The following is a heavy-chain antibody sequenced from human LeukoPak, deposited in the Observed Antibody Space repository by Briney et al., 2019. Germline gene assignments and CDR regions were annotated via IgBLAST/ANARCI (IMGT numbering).Heavy chain of an antibody. V-gene: IGHV3-9*01. Sequence: PGRSLRLSCAASGFTFDDYAMHWVRHAPGKGLEWVSGISWNSGSIGYADSVKGRFTISRDNAKNSLYLQMNSLRAEDTALYYCAKDAYDSSGCHFDYWGQGTLVTVSS. CDR3: AKDAYDSSGCHFDY. D-gene: IGHD3-22*01. CDR2: ISWNSGSI. CDR1: GFTFDDYA. J-gene: IGHJ4*02.